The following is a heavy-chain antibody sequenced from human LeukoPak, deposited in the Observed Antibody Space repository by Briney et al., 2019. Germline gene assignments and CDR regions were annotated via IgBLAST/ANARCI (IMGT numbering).Heavy chain of an antibody. D-gene: IGHD6-19*01. V-gene: IGHV3-48*04. CDR3: ARVPVGSGWYPYWYFDL. Sequence: GGSLRLSCAASGFTFSSYSMNWVRQAPGKGLEWVSYISSSSSTIYYADSVKGRFTISRDNAKNSLYLQMNSLRAEDTAVYYCARVPVGSGWYPYWYFDLWGRGTLVTVSS. CDR1: GFTFSSYS. J-gene: IGHJ2*01. CDR2: ISSSSSTI.